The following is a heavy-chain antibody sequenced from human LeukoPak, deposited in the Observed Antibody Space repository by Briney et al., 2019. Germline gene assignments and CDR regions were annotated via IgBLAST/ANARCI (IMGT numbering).Heavy chain of an antibody. CDR1: GFIFSDYY. V-gene: IGHV3-11*04. CDR2: ISSSGRTI. D-gene: IGHD3-22*01. J-gene: IGHJ4*02. Sequence: GGSLRLSCAASGFIFSDYYLIWLRQAPGKGLEWVSYISSSGRTIYYADSVKGRFTISRDNAKNSLYLQMNSLRAEDSAVYYCARQLRRYYYDTSGYNDWGQGTLVTVSS. CDR3: ARQLRRYYYDTSGYND.